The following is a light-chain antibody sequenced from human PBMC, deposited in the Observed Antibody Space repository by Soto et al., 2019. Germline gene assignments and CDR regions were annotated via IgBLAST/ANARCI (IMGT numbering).Light chain of an antibody. CDR3: QQYGSSPLT. Sequence: EIVLTQSPGTLSLSPGERATLSCRASQSVSSSYLAWYQQKPGQAPRLLIYGASSSATGTPDRFSGSGSGTDFTLTISRLEPEDFAVYYCQQYGSSPLTFGQGTKVEIK. J-gene: IGKJ1*01. V-gene: IGKV3-20*01. CDR1: QSVSSSY. CDR2: GAS.